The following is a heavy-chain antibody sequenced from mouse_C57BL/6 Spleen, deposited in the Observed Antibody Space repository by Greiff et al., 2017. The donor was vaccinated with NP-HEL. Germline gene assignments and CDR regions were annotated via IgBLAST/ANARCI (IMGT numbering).Heavy chain of an antibody. Sequence: EVMLVESGGGLVKPGGSLKLSCAASGFTFSDYGMHWVRQAPEKGLEWVAYISSGSSTIYYVDTVKGRFTITRDNAKNTLFLHMTSLRSEDTAMYYGARDYGYVWYFDVWGTGTMVTVSS. CDR1: GFTFSDYG. V-gene: IGHV5-17*01. D-gene: IGHD2-2*01. CDR3: ARDYGYVWYFDV. J-gene: IGHJ1*03. CDR2: ISSGSSTI.